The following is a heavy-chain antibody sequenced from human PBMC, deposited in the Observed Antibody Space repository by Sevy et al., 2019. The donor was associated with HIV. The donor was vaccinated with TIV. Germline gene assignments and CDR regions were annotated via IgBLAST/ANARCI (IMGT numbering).Heavy chain of an antibody. Sequence: GGSLRLSCAASGFTFSSYAMYWVRQAPGKGLEWVAVISYDGSKKYYADSVKGRFTISRDNSKNTLYLQMNSLRAEDTAVYYCAGERTYYYDSSGSDYGYYGMDVWGQGTTVTVSS. V-gene: IGHV3-30*04. J-gene: IGHJ6*02. CDR2: ISYDGSKK. CDR1: GFTFSSYA. D-gene: IGHD3-22*01. CDR3: AGERTYYYDSSGSDYGYYGMDV.